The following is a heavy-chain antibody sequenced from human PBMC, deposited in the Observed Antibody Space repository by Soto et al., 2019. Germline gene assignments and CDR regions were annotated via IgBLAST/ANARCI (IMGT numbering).Heavy chain of an antibody. V-gene: IGHV1-8*01. CDR1: GYTFTSYD. J-gene: IGHJ4*02. Sequence: ASVKVSCKASGYTFTSYDINWVRQATGQGLEWMGWMNPNSGNTGYAQKFRGRVTMTRNTSISTAYMELSSLRSEDTAVYYCARGRNRGYCSGGSCYSADYWGQGTLVTVSS. D-gene: IGHD2-15*01. CDR3: ARGRNRGYCSGGSCYSADY. CDR2: MNPNSGNT.